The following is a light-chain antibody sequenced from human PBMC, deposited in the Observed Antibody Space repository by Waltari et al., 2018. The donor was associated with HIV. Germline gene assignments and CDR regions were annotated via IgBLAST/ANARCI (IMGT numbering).Light chain of an antibody. Sequence: QSVLTQPAAVSGSPGQSIAVSCTGTSSDVGGYDYVSWYQQHPDKAPKLLIYEVRSRPSGVSDRFSGSKSGNTASLTISGLQPEDDADYYCSSFTDNRAVIFGGGTKLTVL. CDR2: EVR. J-gene: IGLJ2*01. CDR1: SSDVGGYDY. CDR3: SSFTDNRAVI. V-gene: IGLV2-14*03.